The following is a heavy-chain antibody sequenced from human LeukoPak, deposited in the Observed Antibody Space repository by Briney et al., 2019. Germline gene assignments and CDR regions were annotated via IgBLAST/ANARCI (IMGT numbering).Heavy chain of an antibody. D-gene: IGHD5-18*01. J-gene: IGHJ4*02. V-gene: IGHV4-4*02. CDR3: ARSGYSYGSHFDY. CDR2: ISQSART. Sequence: SETLSLTCAVTGGSIGNNWWTWVRQPPGKGLEWIGEISQSARTNYNPSLKSRVTISVDKSKNQFSLKLSSVTAADTAVYFCARSGYSYGSHFDYWGQGTLVTVSS. CDR1: GGSIGNNW.